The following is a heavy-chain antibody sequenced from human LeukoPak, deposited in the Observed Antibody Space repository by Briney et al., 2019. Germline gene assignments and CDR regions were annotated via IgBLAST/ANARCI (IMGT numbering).Heavy chain of an antibody. CDR1: GDSISSGDYY. J-gene: IGHJ3*02. CDR2: ISSSGST. CDR3: AKTVTVTTSAFDI. V-gene: IGHV4-61*02. Sequence: PSETLSLTCTVSGDSISSGDYYWRWIRQPAGKGLEWIGRISSSGSTNYNPSLKSRVTISVDTSKNQFSLKLSSVTAADTAVYYCAKTVTVTTSAFDIWGQGTMVTVSS. D-gene: IGHD4-17*01.